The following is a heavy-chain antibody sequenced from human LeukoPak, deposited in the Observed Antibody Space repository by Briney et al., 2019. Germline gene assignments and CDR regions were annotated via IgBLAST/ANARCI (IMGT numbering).Heavy chain of an antibody. D-gene: IGHD6-19*01. CDR1: GFTFSSYS. CDR3: ARLVAVAGAEYYFDY. J-gene: IGHJ4*02. V-gene: IGHV3-21*01. CDR2: ISSSSSYI. Sequence: AGGSLRLSCAASGFTFSSYSMNWVRQAPGKGLEWVSSISSSSSYIYYADSVKGRFTISRDNAKNSLYLQMNSLRAEDTAAYYCARLVAVAGAEYYFDYWGQGTLVTVSS.